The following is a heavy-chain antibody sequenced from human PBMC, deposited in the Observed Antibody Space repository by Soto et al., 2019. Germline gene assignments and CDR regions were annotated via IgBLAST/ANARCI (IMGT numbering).Heavy chain of an antibody. CDR3: ARTRYWFDP. CDR2: INHSGST. V-gene: IGHV4-34*01. CDR1: GGSFSGYY. J-gene: IGHJ5*02. D-gene: IGHD3-16*02. Sequence: PSETLSLTCAVYGGSFSGYYWSWIRQPPGKGLEWIGEINHSGSTNYNPSLKSRVTISVDTSKNQFSLKLSSVTAADTAVYYCARTRYWFDPWGQAILVTVSS.